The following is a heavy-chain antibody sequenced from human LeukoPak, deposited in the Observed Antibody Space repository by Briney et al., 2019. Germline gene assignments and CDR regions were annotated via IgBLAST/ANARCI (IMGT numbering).Heavy chain of an antibody. CDR1: GFTFSSYA. V-gene: IGHV3-23*01. J-gene: IGHJ4*02. D-gene: IGHD6-19*01. CDR3: ARDYSGWYVFDY. Sequence: GGSLRLSCAASGFTFSSYAMSWVRQAPGKGLEWVSAISGSGGSTYYADSVKGRFTISRDNSKNTLYLQMNSLRFEDTAVYHCARDYSGWYVFDYWGQGTLVAVSP. CDR2: ISGSGGST.